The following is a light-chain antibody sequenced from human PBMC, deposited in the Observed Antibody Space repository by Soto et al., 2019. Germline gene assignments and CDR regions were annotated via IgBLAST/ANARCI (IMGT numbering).Light chain of an antibody. V-gene: IGLV1-44*01. CDR1: NSNIGSNT. J-gene: IGLJ2*01. Sequence: QSVLTQPPSASGTPGQRVTISCSGSNSNIGSNTVNWYQQHPGTAPELLIYSNNQRPSGVPDRFSGSKSGTSASLAISGLWSEDEADYYCAAWDDSLNGYVVFGGGTKLTVL. CDR3: AAWDDSLNGYVV. CDR2: SNN.